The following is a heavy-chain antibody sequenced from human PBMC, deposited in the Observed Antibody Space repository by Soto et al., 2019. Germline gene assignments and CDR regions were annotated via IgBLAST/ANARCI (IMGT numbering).Heavy chain of an antibody. CDR1: GFTFSSYW. CDR3: ARDWKALGY. Sequence: GGSLRLSCAASGFTFSSYWMHWVRQAPVKGLVWVSRINSDGSSTSYADSVKGRFTISGDNAKNTLYLQMNSLRAEDTAVYYCARDWKALGYWGRGTQDTVSS. V-gene: IGHV3-74*01. J-gene: IGHJ4*02. D-gene: IGHD1-1*01. CDR2: INSDGSST.